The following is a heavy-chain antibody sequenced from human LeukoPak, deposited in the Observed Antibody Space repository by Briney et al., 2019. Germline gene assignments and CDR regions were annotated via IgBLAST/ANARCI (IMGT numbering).Heavy chain of an antibody. J-gene: IGHJ4*02. CDR3: ARDGDSSGWYLLYYFDY. V-gene: IGHV3-9*01. D-gene: IGHD6-19*01. CDR2: ISWSGSSI. CDR1: GFTFDDCA. Sequence: GRSLRLSCTASGFTFDDCAMHWVRQAPGKGLEWVSGISWSGSSIGYADSVKGRFTISRDNAKNSLYLQMNSLRAEDTAVYYCARDGDSSGWYLLYYFDYWGQGTLVTVSS.